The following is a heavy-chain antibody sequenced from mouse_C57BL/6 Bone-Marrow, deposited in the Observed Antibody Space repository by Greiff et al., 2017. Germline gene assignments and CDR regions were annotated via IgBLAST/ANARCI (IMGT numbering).Heavy chain of an antibody. D-gene: IGHD2-10*02. V-gene: IGHV1-26*01. CDR3: ARYGNYNYAMDY. CDR2: INPNNGGT. J-gene: IGHJ4*01. Sequence: EVKLQESGPELVKPGASVKISCKASGYTFTDYYMNWVKQSHGKSLEWIGDINPNNGGTSYNQKFKGKATLTVDKSSSTAYMELRSLTSEDSAVYYCARYGNYNYAMDYWGQGTSVTVSS. CDR1: GYTFTDYY.